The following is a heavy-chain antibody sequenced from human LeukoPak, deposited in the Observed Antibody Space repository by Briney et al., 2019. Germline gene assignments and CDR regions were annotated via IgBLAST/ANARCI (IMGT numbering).Heavy chain of an antibody. V-gene: IGHV1-18*01. CDR1: GYTFTSLG. J-gene: IGHJ6*03. D-gene: IGHD5-18*01. Sequence: ASVKVSCKASGYTFTSLGLSWVRQAPGQGLEWMGWISAYNGNTNYAQKFQGRVSMTTDTSTSTAYMELRSLRSDDTAVYYCVRDLNRYGYGPQNYYMDVWGKGTTVTVSS. CDR3: VRDLNRYGYGPQNYYMDV. CDR2: ISAYNGNT.